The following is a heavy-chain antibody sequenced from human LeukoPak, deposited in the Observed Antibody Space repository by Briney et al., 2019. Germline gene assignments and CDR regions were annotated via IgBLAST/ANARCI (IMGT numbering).Heavy chain of an antibody. CDR2: IHSSGST. Sequence: WETLSLTCTVSGGSISNYYWNWIRQSAGRGLELIGRIHSSGSTNYNPSLKSRVTISVDTSKNQFSLKLSSVTAADTAVYYCARDLQGYGSSGYLDYWGQGTLVTVSS. CDR3: ARDLQGYGSSGYLDY. J-gene: IGHJ4*02. D-gene: IGHD3-22*01. CDR1: GGSISNYY. V-gene: IGHV4-4*07.